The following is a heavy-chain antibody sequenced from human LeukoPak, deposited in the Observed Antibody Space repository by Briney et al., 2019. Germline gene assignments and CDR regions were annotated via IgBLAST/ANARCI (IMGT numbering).Heavy chain of an antibody. D-gene: IGHD6-13*01. V-gene: IGHV3-7*01. Sequence: GGSLRLSCAASGFTFSSYWMSWVRQAPGKGLEWVANIRIDGSEKYYMDSVRGRFTISRDNAKNPLYLQMHSLRVEDTAVYYCVREAGGSSWYGDYWGQGTLVTVSS. J-gene: IGHJ4*02. CDR1: GFTFSSYW. CDR2: IRIDGSEK. CDR3: VREAGGSSWYGDY.